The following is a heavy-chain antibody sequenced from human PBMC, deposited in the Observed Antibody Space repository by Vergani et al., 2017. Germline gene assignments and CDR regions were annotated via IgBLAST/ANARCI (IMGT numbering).Heavy chain of an antibody. CDR2: ISSSGSTI. J-gene: IGHJ4*02. V-gene: IGHV3-48*03. CDR1: GFTFSSYE. CDR3: ARVYYGSRSYYIYY. D-gene: IGHD3-10*01. Sequence: EVQLVESGGGLVQPGGSLRLSCAASGFTFSSYEMNWVRQAPGKGLEWVSYISSSGSTIYYADSVKGRFTISRDNAKNSLYLQMNSLRAEDTAVYYCARVYYGSRSYYIYYWGQGSLVTVSS.